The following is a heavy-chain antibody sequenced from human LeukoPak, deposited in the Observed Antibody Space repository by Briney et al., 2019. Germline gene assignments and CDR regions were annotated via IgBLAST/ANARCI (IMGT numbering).Heavy chain of an antibody. Sequence: ASVKVSCKASGYTFTSYGISWVRHPPGQGLEWMGWINAYNGNTNYAQKLQGRVTMTTDTSTSTAYMELSSLRSEETAVYCCARGWSSGYREYFQHWGQGTLVTVSS. J-gene: IGHJ1*01. D-gene: IGHD3-22*01. CDR1: GYTFTSYG. V-gene: IGHV1-18*01. CDR3: ARGWSSGYREYFQH. CDR2: INAYNGNT.